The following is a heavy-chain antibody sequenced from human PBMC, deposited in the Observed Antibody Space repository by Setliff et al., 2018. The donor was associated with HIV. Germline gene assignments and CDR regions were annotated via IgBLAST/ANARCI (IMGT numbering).Heavy chain of an antibody. D-gene: IGHD2-2*01. CDR1: GGSISSGGYY. Sequence: PSETLSLTCTVSGGSISSGGYYWSWIRQHPGKGLAWIGYISYSGSTYYNPSLKSRVTISVDSSKSQFSLNLSSVTVADTAVYYCATVVPAAHFDYWGQGTLVNVSS. CDR3: ATVVPAAHFDY. V-gene: IGHV4-31*03. CDR2: ISYSGST. J-gene: IGHJ4*02.